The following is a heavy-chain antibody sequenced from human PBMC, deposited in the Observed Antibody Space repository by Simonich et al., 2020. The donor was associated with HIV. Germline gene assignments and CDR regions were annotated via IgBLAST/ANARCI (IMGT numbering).Heavy chain of an antibody. Sequence: QVQLQQWGAGLLKTSETLSLTCAVYGGSFSDFYWTWIRQPPGKGLEWIGEINHSGITNYNPSLKIRVTISVDTSKNQFSLKLISVTAADTAVYYCATTINYEDAFDIWGQGTMVTVSS. J-gene: IGHJ3*02. CDR1: GGSFSDFY. V-gene: IGHV4-34*01. CDR2: INHSGIT. D-gene: IGHD4-4*01. CDR3: ATTINYEDAFDI.